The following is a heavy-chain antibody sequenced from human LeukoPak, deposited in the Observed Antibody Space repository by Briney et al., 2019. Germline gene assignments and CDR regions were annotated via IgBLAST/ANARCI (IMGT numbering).Heavy chain of an antibody. J-gene: IGHJ4*02. CDR1: GFTFSSYT. Sequence: GGSLRLSCAASGFTFSSYTMSWVRQAPGKGLEWVTFIRYNGNNKYYADSVKGRFTISRDNSKNKLYLQMNSLRTEDTAVYYCAKDRVVGTTRDFDYWGQGTLVTVSS. CDR3: AKDRVVGTTRDFDY. V-gene: IGHV3-30*02. D-gene: IGHD1-26*01. CDR2: IRYNGNNK.